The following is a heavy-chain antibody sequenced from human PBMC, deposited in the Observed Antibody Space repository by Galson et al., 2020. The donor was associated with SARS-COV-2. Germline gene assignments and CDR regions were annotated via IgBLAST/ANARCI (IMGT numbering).Heavy chain of an antibody. CDR3: TRIDSGWYIPFDY. CDR2: ISPNSGAT. D-gene: IGHD6-19*01. Sequence: ASVQVSCQASRYLFTGYSIHWVRQAPAQGPEWMGWISPNSGATNYAQKFRGRVTMTADASIITAFMELSTLRSDDSSIYYCTRIDSGWYIPFDYWGQGTLVIVSS. V-gene: IGHV1-2*02. CDR1: RYLFTGYS. J-gene: IGHJ4*02.